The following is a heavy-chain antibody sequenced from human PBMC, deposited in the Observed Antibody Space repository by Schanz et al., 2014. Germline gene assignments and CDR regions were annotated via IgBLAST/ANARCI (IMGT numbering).Heavy chain of an antibody. CDR2: IYHSGNT. D-gene: IGHD2-21*01. J-gene: IGHJ5*02. Sequence: QVQLQESGPGLVKPSGTLSLTCAVSGASISSSNWWSWVRQPPGKGLEWIGEIYHSGNTNYNASLKSRVTISVDKSKNQFSLKVRSVTAADTAVYYCARDLEGYDGGGGGFDPWGQGTLVTVSS. CDR1: GASISSSNW. CDR3: ARDLEGYDGGGGGFDP. V-gene: IGHV4-4*02.